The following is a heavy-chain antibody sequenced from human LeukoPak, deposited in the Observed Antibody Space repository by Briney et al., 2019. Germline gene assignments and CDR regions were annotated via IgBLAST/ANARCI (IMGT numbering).Heavy chain of an antibody. Sequence: ASVKVSCKASGYTFTSYAMHWVRQAPGQRLEWMGWINAGNGNTKYSQKFQGRVTITRDTSASTAYMELRSLRSDDTAVYYCARDRGLLRYYYYGMDVWGQGTTVTVSS. V-gene: IGHV1-3*01. CDR2: INAGNGNT. CDR3: ARDRGLLRYYYYGMDV. D-gene: IGHD1-26*01. J-gene: IGHJ6*02. CDR1: GYTFTSYA.